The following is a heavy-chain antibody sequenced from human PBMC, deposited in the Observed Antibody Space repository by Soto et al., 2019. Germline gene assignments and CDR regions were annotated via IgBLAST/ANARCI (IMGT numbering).Heavy chain of an antibody. V-gene: IGHV3-23*01. CDR3: AKATYYSDSSGHYQPPAAHDY. D-gene: IGHD3-22*01. Sequence: GGSLRLSCAASGFTFSSYAMSWVRQAPGKGLEWVSAISGSGGSTYYADSVKGRFTISRDNSKNTLYLQMNSLRAEDTAVYYCAKATYYSDSSGHYQPPAAHDYWGQGTLVTVSS. J-gene: IGHJ4*02. CDR2: ISGSGGST. CDR1: GFTFSSYA.